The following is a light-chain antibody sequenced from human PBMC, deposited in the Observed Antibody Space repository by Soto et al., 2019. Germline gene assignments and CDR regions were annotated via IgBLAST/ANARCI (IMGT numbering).Light chain of an antibody. V-gene: IGKV3-15*01. CDR2: GAS. Sequence: EIVMTQSPATLSVSPGESATISCRASQSVGSHLAWYQQKPGQAPRLLISGASTRATGFPTSFSGSGSGTAFTLTITSLQSEDFALYFCQQYNNWPHTFGQGTKLEIK. CDR3: QQYNNWPHT. J-gene: IGKJ2*01. CDR1: QSVGSH.